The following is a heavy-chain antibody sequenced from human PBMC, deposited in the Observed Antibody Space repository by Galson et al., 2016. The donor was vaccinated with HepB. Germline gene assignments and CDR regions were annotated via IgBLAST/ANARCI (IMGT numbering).Heavy chain of an antibody. CDR1: GFTFSSYV. Sequence: SLRLSCAASGFTFSSYVMSLGRQAPGKGLEWVSGIGGSGGSTYYADSVKGRFTISRDNSKNTLYLQMDSLRAEDTAVYYCAKSLIVGPTMNWYFDLWGRGTLVTVAS. CDR3: AKSLIVGPTMNWYFDL. V-gene: IGHV3-23*01. CDR2: IGGSGGST. D-gene: IGHD1-26*01. J-gene: IGHJ2*01.